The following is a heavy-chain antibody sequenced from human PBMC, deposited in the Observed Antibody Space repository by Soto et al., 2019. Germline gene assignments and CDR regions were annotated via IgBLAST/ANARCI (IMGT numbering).Heavy chain of an antibody. CDR2: IYYSGST. J-gene: IGHJ4*02. D-gene: IGHD2-21*02. Sequence: SETLSLTCTASGGSISSYYWSWIRQPPGKGLEWIGYIYYSGSTNYNPSLKSRVTISVDTSKNQFSLKLSSVTAADTAVYYCARRCGGDCYSAFDYWGQGTLVTVSS. V-gene: IGHV4-59*08. CDR1: GGSISSYY. CDR3: ARRCGGDCYSAFDY.